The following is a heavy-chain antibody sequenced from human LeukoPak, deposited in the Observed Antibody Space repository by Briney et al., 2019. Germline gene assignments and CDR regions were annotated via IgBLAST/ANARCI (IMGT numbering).Heavy chain of an antibody. CDR1: SFTFSSYS. CDR2: ISSSISYI. CDR3: ARARARIAVPGTGSSFDY. V-gene: IGHV3-21*01. J-gene: IGHJ4*02. Sequence: GGSLRLSCAASSFTFSSYSMNWVRQAPGKGLEWASSISSSISYIYYADSVKGRFTISRDNAKNSLYLQMSSLRAEDTAVYYCARARARIAVPGTGSSFDYWGQGTLVTVSS. D-gene: IGHD6-13*01.